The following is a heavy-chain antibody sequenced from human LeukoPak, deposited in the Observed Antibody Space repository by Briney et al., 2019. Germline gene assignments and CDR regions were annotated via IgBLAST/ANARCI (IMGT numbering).Heavy chain of an antibody. V-gene: IGHV4-4*09. Sequence: PSETLFLTCTVSGGSISSYYWSWIRQPPGKGLEWIGCIYTSGSTNYNPSLKSRVTISVDTSKNQFSLKLSSVTAADTAVYYCARAFSAWPHAFDIWGQGAVVTVSS. J-gene: IGHJ3*02. CDR2: IYTSGST. CDR3: ARAFSAWPHAFDI. D-gene: IGHD6-19*01. CDR1: GGSISSYY.